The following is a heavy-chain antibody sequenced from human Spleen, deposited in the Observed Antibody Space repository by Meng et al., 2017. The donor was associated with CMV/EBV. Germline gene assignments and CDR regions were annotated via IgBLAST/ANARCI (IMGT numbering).Heavy chain of an antibody. V-gene: IGHV4-34*01. CDR2: INHSGST. Sequence: TRSLTCAVYGGSFRGYYWGWSRQPTGKGLEWIGEINHSGSTNYNPALKSRVTISVDTSKIQCSLKLSSVTAADTAVYYCERGLTGYWGQGTLVTVSS. D-gene: IGHD4/OR15-4a*01. CDR1: GGSFRGYY. J-gene: IGHJ4*02. CDR3: ERGLTGY.